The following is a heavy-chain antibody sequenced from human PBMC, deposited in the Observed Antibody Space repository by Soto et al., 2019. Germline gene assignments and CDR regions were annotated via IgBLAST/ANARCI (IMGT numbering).Heavy chain of an antibody. J-gene: IGHJ3*01. CDR1: GYTFSAYN. CDR3: AIGENFGHGVFAV. V-gene: IGHV1-2*02. D-gene: IGHD2-8*01. Sequence: ASVKVSCKASGYTFSAYNVHWVRQAPGQGPQWVGWINLNTGVTNYGPELQDRVTMTRDTSISTAYMELNSLRSDDTAIYYCAIGENFGHGVFAVWGQGTMVTVSS. CDR2: INLNTGVT.